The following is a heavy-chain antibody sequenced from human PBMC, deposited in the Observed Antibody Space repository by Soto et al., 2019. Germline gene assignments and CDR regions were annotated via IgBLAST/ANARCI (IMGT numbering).Heavy chain of an antibody. D-gene: IGHD2-15*01. J-gene: IGHJ5*02. CDR1: GFTFSNAW. CDR2: IKSNTDGVTT. Sequence: GGSLRLFCAGSGFTFSNAWMSWVRKAPGEGRGWVGRIKSNTDGVTTDYAAPVQGRFTISRDDSKNTRYQQTNSLKTEDTAVYYCTHSWWIYIDWFDPWGQGTLVTISS. CDR3: THSWWIYIDWFDP. V-gene: IGHV3-15*01.